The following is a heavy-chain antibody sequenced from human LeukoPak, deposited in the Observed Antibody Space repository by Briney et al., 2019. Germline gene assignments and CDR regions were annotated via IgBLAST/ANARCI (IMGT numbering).Heavy chain of an antibody. D-gene: IGHD2-2*01. J-gene: IGHJ1*01. CDR1: GGSFSGYY. CDR2: INHSGST. V-gene: IGHV4-34*01. CDR3: ARAAPIVVVPAARSEYFQH. Sequence: PSETLSLTCGVYGGSFSGYYWSWIRQPPGKGLEWIGEINHSGSTNYNPSLKSRVTISVDTSKNQFSLKLSSVTAADTAVYYCARAAPIVVVPAARSEYFQHWGQGTLVTVSS.